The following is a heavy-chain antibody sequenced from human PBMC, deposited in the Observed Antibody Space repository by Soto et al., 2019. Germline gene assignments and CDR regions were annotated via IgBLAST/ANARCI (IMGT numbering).Heavy chain of an antibody. D-gene: IGHD3-22*01. CDR1: VDSVSSNSAA. J-gene: IGHJ3*02. Sequence: SQTLSLTFAMSVDSVSSNSAAWNWIRQSPSRGLEWLGRTYYRSKWYNDYAVSVKSRITINPDTSKNQFSLQLNSVTPEDTAVYYCARGKEWYYYDTRKRGNAFDIWGQGTMVTVSS. V-gene: IGHV6-1*01. CDR3: ARGKEWYYYDTRKRGNAFDI. CDR2: TYYRSKWYN.